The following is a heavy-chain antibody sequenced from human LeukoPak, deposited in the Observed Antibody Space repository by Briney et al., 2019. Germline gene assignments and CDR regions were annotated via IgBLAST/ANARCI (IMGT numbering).Heavy chain of an antibody. CDR1: GFTFSTYS. V-gene: IGHV3-30*04. Sequence: PGGSLRLSCAASGFTFSTYSMHWVRQAPGKGLEWVAIISYDGSKKYYADSVKGRFTISRDNSKNTLYLQMNSLRAEDTAVYYCAKDPPRYYYDSSGMDWGQGTLVTVSS. D-gene: IGHD3-22*01. J-gene: IGHJ4*02. CDR3: AKDPPRYYYDSSGMD. CDR2: ISYDGSKK.